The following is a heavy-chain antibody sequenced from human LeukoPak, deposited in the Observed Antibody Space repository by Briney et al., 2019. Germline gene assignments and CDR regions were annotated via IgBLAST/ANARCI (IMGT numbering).Heavy chain of an antibody. D-gene: IGHD3-22*01. V-gene: IGHV4-30-4*01. Sequence: PSETLSLTCTVSSGAISSYYWSWIRQPPGKGLEWIGYIYYSGSTYYNPSLKSRVTISVDTSKNQFSLKLSSVTAADTAVYYCARGLYYYDSSGYYYVDAFDIWGQGTMVTVSS. J-gene: IGHJ3*02. CDR1: SGAISSYY. CDR2: IYYSGST. CDR3: ARGLYYYDSSGYYYVDAFDI.